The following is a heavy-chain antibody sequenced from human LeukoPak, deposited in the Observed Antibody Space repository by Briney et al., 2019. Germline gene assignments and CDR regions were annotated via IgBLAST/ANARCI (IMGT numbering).Heavy chain of an antibody. Sequence: GGSLRLSCAASGFTFSSHWMSWVRQAPGKGLEWVANIKEEGSEKYYVESVRGRFTISRDNAKNSLYLDMNSLRVEDTAIYYCTRDFDPWGQGTLVTVSS. CDR3: TRDFDP. CDR1: GFTFSSHW. CDR2: IKEEGSEK. V-gene: IGHV3-7*01. J-gene: IGHJ5*02.